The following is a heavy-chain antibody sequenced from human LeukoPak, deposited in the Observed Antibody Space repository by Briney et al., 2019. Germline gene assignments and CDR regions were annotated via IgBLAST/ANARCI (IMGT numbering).Heavy chain of an antibody. CDR3: ARGSLRTGELYAFDY. CDR2: IYSGGST. J-gene: IGHJ4*02. Sequence: GGSLRLSCAASGFTVSSNYMSWVRQAPGKGLEWVSVIYSGGSTYYADSVKGRFTISRDNAKNSLYLQMNSLRADDTAVYYCARGSLRTGELYAFDYWGQGTLVTVSS. CDR1: GFTVSSNY. V-gene: IGHV3-53*01. D-gene: IGHD3-10*01.